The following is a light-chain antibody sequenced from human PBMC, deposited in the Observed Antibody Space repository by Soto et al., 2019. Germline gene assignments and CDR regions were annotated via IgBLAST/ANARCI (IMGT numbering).Light chain of an antibody. V-gene: IGLV2-11*01. CDR1: SSDVGGYNY. Sequence: QSALTQPRSVSGSPGQSVTISCTGTSSDVGGYNYVSWYQQHPGKAPKLMIYDVSKRPSGVPDRFSGSKSGNTASLTISGLQAEDDADYFCCSYAGRYYVFGSGTKLTVL. CDR2: DVS. CDR3: CSYAGRYYV. J-gene: IGLJ1*01.